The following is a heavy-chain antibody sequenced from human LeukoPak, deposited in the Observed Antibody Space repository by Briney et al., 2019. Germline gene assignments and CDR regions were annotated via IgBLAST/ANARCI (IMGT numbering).Heavy chain of an antibody. V-gene: IGHV3-21*01. CDR3: ARVIQTFYYDSSGYYSSASNAF. CDR1: GFTFSSYS. D-gene: IGHD3-22*01. CDR2: ISSSRSYT. Sequence: GGALRLSCAASGFTFSSYSMNWVRQALGEGLEWVSSISSSRSYTHYADSVKGGFTISRDNDKNSLYLQMNSRRAEDTAVYYCARVIQTFYYDSSGYYSSASNAFGGQGTLVTVSS. J-gene: IGHJ4*02.